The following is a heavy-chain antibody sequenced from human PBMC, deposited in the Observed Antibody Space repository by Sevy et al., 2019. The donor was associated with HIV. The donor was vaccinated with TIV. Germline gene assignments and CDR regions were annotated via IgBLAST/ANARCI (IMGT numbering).Heavy chain of an antibody. CDR3: AREGCTKPHDY. V-gene: IGHV3-23*01. CDR2: LSFGWGEI. J-gene: IGHJ4*02. D-gene: IGHD2-8*01. Sequence: GESLKISCAASGFTFSKYSMSWVRQPPGKGLEWVSTLSFGWGEINYADSVKGRFTISRDNSKSSVYLQMNNLRPEDTAVYYCAREGCTKPHDYWGQGTLVTVSS. CDR1: GFTFSKYS.